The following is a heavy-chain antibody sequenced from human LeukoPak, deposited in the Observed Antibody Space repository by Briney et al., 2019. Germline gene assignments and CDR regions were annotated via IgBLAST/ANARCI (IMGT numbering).Heavy chain of an antibody. V-gene: IGHV3-23*01. CDR3: AKAQSSGFYWYFDC. CDR2: ISGTGGNT. Sequence: PGGSLRLSCAASGFTSSSYAMSWVRQAPGKGLEWVSAISGTGGNTYYADSVKGRFTISRDNSKNTLYLQMNSLRDEDTAVYYCAKAQSSGFYWYFDCWGQGALVTVSS. D-gene: IGHD3-22*01. J-gene: IGHJ4*02. CDR1: GFTSSSYA.